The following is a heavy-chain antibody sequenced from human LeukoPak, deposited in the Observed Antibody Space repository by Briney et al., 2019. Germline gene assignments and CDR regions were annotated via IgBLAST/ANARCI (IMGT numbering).Heavy chain of an antibody. J-gene: IGHJ4*02. V-gene: IGHV4-39*01. Sequence: PGGSLRLSCAASGFTFSSYAMSWIRQPPGKGLEWIGSIYYSGSTYYNPSLKSRVTISVDTSKNQFSLKLSSVTAADTAVYYCARRGLYYFDYWGQGTLVTVSS. CDR3: ARRGLYYFDY. CDR2: IYYSGST. CDR1: GFTFSSYA.